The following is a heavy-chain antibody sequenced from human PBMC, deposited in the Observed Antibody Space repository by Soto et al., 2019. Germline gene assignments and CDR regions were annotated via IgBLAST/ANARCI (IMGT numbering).Heavy chain of an antibody. D-gene: IGHD1-26*01. CDR2: INPNSGGT. Sequence: ASVKVSCKASGYTFTGYYMHWVRQAPGQGLEWMGWINPNSGGTNYAQKFQGWVTMTRDTSISTAYMELSRLRSDDTAVYYCARVIVGATGGMDVWGQGTTVTVSS. CDR3: ARVIVGATGGMDV. CDR1: GYTFTGYY. J-gene: IGHJ6*02. V-gene: IGHV1-2*04.